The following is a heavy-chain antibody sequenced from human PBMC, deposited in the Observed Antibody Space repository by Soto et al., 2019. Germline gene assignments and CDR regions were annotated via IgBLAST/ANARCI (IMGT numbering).Heavy chain of an antibody. CDR3: ARVDYSGYDPAAITAFDI. V-gene: IGHV4-59*01. CDR2: IYNSGST. D-gene: IGHD5-12*01. Sequence: SETLSLTCTVSGASISSYYWSWIRQPPGKGLDWIGYIYNSGSTDYNPSLKSRVTISVDTSKNQFSLRLSSVTAADTAVYYCARVDYSGYDPAAITAFDIWGQGTMVTVSS. J-gene: IGHJ3*02. CDR1: GASISSYY.